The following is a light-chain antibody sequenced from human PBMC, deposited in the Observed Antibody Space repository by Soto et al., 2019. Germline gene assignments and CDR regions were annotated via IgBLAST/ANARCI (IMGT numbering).Light chain of an antibody. J-gene: IGLJ2*01. CDR3: CSYAGSYTVV. V-gene: IGLV2-11*01. CDR1: SSDVGGYNY. Sequence: QSALTQPRSVSGSPGQSXTISCTGTSSDVGGYNYVSWYQQHPGKAPKLMIYDVNKRPSGVPDRFSGSKSGNTASLTISGLQAEDEADYYCCSYAGSYTVVFGGGTKLTVL. CDR2: DVN.